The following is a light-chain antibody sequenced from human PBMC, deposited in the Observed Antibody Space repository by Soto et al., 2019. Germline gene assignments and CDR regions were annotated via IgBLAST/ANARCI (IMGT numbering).Light chain of an antibody. CDR3: QQYGSSPIT. V-gene: IGKV3-20*01. J-gene: IGKJ5*01. CDR2: ATS. Sequence: EIVLTQSPGTLSLSPGETATLSCRASQTVNSDYLAWFQQRPGQAPRLLIFATSRRATDIPDRFSGSGSGTDFTLAIRRLEPEDFAVYYCQQYGSSPITFGQGTRLEIK. CDR1: QTVNSDY.